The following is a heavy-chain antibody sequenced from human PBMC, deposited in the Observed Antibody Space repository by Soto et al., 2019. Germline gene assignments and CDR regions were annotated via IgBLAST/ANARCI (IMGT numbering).Heavy chain of an antibody. D-gene: IGHD3-3*01. J-gene: IGHJ6*02. V-gene: IGHV2-70*01. CDR3: ARMDWLLSDYYYYGMDV. CDR2: IDWDDDK. Sequence: SGPTLVNPTQTLTLTCTFSGFSLSTSGMCVSWIRQRPGKALEWLALIDWDDDKYYSTSLKTRLTISKDTSKNQVVLTMTNMDPVDTATYYCARMDWLLSDYYYYGMDVWGQGTTVTVSS. CDR1: GFSLSTSGMC.